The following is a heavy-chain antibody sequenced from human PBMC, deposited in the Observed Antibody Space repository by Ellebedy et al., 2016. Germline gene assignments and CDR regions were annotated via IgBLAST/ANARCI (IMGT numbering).Heavy chain of an antibody. J-gene: IGHJ6*02. V-gene: IGHV3-23*01. CDR2: ISGAGYTT. CDR1: GFTFSNYF. Sequence: GESLKISXATTGFTFSNYFMTWIRRAPGKGLEWVATISGAGYTTFFADSVKGRFTISRDNAKNSLYLQMDSLRAEDTAVYYCARDLVTMALRFYYYGMDVWGQGTTVTVSS. D-gene: IGHD3-10*01. CDR3: ARDLVTMALRFYYYGMDV.